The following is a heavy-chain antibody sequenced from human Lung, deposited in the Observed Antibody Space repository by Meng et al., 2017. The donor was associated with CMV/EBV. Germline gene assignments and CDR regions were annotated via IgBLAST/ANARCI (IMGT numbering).Heavy chain of an antibody. CDR3: ARGINGGCGD. Sequence: PPHRSGPELARPSPPLPLTGAFSGGIATSNSAAWPWIRQSPSRGLEWLGRTYYRSKWYHEYAVSVKSRITISPDTPKNQFSLQLNSMTPEDTAVYYCARGINGGCGDWGQGTLVTVSS. V-gene: IGHV6-1*01. J-gene: IGHJ4*02. CDR2: TYYRSKWYH. D-gene: IGHD4-23*01. CDR1: GGIATSNSAA.